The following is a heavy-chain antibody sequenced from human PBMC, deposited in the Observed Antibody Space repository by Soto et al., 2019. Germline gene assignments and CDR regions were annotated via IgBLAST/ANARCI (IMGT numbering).Heavy chain of an antibody. Sequence: QVQLQESGPGLVKPSETLSLTCTVSGGPISSYYWSWIRQPPGKGLEWIGYLYYSGATNYNPSLKRRGTILLHTAKNQFNVMVSSVTAEDTAVYYCARETRKGYSSGWYPGTWDSDAFDIWGQGTIVTVSS. CDR3: ARETRKGYSSGWYPGTWDSDAFDI. CDR2: LYYSGAT. D-gene: IGHD6-19*01. J-gene: IGHJ3*02. CDR1: GGPISSYY. V-gene: IGHV4-59*01.